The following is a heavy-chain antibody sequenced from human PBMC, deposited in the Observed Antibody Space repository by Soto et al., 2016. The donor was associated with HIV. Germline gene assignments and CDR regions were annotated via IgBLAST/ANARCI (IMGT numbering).Heavy chain of an antibody. CDR3: TRMFSVHHHVWMDV. V-gene: IGHV3-73*01. CDR1: GFTFSGSA. CDR2: IRSKANSYAT. D-gene: IGHD3-10*02. J-gene: IGHJ6*02. Sequence: EVQLVESGGGLVQPGGSLKLSCAASGFTFSGSAMHWVRQASGKGLEWVGRIRSKANSYATAYAASVKGRFTISRDDSKNTAYLQMNSLKTEDTAVYYCTRMFSVHHHVWMDVWGQGTTVTVSS.